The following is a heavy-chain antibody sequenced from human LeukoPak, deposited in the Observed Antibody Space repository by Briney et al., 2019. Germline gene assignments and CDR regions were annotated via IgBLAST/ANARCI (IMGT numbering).Heavy chain of an antibody. CDR2: ITSSGDII. Sequence: PGGSLRLSCAASGFTFSDYYMNWIRQAPGKGLEWISYITSSGDIIYYADSVKGRFTISRDNSKNTLYLQMNSLRAEDTAVYYCARDRYYDFWNPFDAFDIWGQGTMVTVSS. V-gene: IGHV3-11*04. CDR3: ARDRYYDFWNPFDAFDI. J-gene: IGHJ3*02. CDR1: GFTFSDYY. D-gene: IGHD3-3*01.